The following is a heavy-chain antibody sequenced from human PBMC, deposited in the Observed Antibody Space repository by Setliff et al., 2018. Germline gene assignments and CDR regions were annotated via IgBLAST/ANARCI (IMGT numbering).Heavy chain of an antibody. Sequence: GASVKVSCKTSGGTFSSFAVSWVRQAPGQRPEWMGRLIPFFGTTIYAQKFQGRVTITADQSTSTVFMELNSLRSEDTAFYYCARDSRQWLEGGASGDMDIWGQGTAVTV. CDR3: ARDSRQWLEGGASGDMDI. V-gene: IGHV1-69*13. CDR2: LIPFFGTT. CDR1: GGTFSSFA. D-gene: IGHD6-19*01. J-gene: IGHJ3*02.